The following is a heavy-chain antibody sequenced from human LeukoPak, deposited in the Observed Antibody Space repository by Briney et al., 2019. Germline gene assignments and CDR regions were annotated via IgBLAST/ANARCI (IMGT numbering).Heavy chain of an antibody. CDR3: ARDAYDFWSGYGNYYYYYMDV. J-gene: IGHJ6*03. D-gene: IGHD3-3*01. CDR1: GFSFSSYA. CDR2: IGGGHGNT. V-gene: IGHV3-23*01. Sequence: GGSLRLSCAASGFSFSSYAMSWVRQAPGKGLEWVSVIGGGHGNTYYTDSVKGRFTISRDNSKNSLYLQMNSLRAEDTAVYYCARDAYDFWSGYGNYYYYYMDVWGKGTTVTVSS.